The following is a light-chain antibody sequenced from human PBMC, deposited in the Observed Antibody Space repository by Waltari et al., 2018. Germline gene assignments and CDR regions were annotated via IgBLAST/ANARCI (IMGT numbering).Light chain of an antibody. Sequence: QSALTQPASVSGSPGQSITIPCTGTSSDVGGNNYVSWYQQHPGKAPKLRVYDVSNRPSGVSNRFPGSKSGNTASLTISGLQAEDEADYYCASYISSSTLELFGGGTSLTVL. CDR1: SSDVGGNNY. CDR2: DVS. J-gene: IGLJ2*01. CDR3: ASYISSSTLEL. V-gene: IGLV2-14*03.